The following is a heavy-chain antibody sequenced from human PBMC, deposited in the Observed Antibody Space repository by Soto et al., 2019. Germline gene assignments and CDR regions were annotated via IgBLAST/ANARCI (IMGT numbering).Heavy chain of an antibody. CDR2: VIGNGIDT. Sequence: EVQLLESGGGLVQPWGSLRRYCAASGFTFTNYAMNRVRHSPGKGLEWVASVIGNGIDTYHAASVKGRFTISRDNYRNTMNLEMKRLRDEATAMYNCAKATRGKCIGAHCYALDFWGRGNVVTVS. V-gene: IGHV3-23*01. CDR3: AKATRGKCIGAHCYALDF. J-gene: IGHJ4*01. CDR1: GFTFTNYA. D-gene: IGHD2-15*01.